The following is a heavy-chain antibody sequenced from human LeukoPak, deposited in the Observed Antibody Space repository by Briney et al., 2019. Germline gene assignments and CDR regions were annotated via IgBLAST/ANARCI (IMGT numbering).Heavy chain of an antibody. D-gene: IGHD1-26*01. Sequence: ASVKVSCKASGYTFTGYYMHWVRQAPGQGLEWMGWINPNSGGTNYAQKFQGRVTMTRDTSISTAYMELSRLRSDDIAVYYCARAGEGYYYMDVWGKGTTVTVSS. CDR1: GYTFTGYY. CDR2: INPNSGGT. CDR3: ARAGEGYYYMDV. V-gene: IGHV1-2*02. J-gene: IGHJ6*03.